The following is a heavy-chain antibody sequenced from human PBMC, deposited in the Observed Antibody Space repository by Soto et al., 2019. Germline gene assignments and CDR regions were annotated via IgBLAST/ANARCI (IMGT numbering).Heavy chain of an antibody. D-gene: IGHD6-6*01. CDR3: AKHPRYDSSSLDY. V-gene: IGHV5-51*01. CDR2: IYPGDSDT. CDR1: GYSFTSYW. J-gene: IGHJ4*02. Sequence: GESLKISCKGSGYSFTSYWIGWVRQMPGKGLEWMGIIYPGDSDTRYSPSFQGQVTISADKSISTAYLQWSSLKASDTAMYYCAKHPRYDSSSLDYWGQGTLVTVSS.